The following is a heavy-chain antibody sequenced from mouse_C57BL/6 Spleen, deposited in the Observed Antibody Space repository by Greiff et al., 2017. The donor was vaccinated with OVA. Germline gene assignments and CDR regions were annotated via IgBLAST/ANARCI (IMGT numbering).Heavy chain of an antibody. CDR1: GYTFTDYY. CDR3: ARGGSYYYGSSSYYAMDY. D-gene: IGHD1-1*01. CDR2: INPYNGGT. J-gene: IGHJ4*01. V-gene: IGHV1-19*01. Sequence: VQLKESGPVLVKPGASVKMSCKASGYTFTDYYMNWVKQSHGKSLEWIGVINPYNGGTSYNQKFKGEATLTVDKSSSTAYMELNSLTSEDSAVYYCARGGSYYYGSSSYYAMDYWGQGTSVTVSS.